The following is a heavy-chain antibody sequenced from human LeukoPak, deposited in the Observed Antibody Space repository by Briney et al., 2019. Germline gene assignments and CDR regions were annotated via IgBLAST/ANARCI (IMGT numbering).Heavy chain of an antibody. CDR2: ISGSGGST. CDR3: AHISSSWPDY. V-gene: IGHV3-23*01. Sequence: GGSLRLSCSASGFTFINYAMHWVRQAPGKGLEWVSAISGSGGSTYYADSVKGRFTISRDNSKNTLYLQMNSLRAEDTAVYYCAHISSSWPDYWGQGTLVTVSS. D-gene: IGHD6-13*01. CDR1: GFTFINYA. J-gene: IGHJ4*02.